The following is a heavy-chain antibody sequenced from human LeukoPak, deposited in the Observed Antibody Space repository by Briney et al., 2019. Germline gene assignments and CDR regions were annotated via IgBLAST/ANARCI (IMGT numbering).Heavy chain of an antibody. CDR3: AKQSYYYDSSGYHDFDY. Sequence: AGGSLRLSCAASGFTFSSYDMSWVRQAPGKGLEWVSAISGSGGSTYYADSVKGRFTISTDNSKNTLYLQMNSLRAEDTAVYYCAKQSYYYDSSGYHDFDYWGQGTLVTVSS. CDR2: ISGSGGST. J-gene: IGHJ4*02. CDR1: GFTFSSYD. V-gene: IGHV3-23*01. D-gene: IGHD3-22*01.